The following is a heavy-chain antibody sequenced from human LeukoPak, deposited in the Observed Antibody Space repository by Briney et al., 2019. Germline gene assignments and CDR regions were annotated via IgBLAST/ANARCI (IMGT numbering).Heavy chain of an antibody. V-gene: IGHV3-23*01. CDR3: AKVPNSGNYYYFDY. CDR2: ISGSGTNT. CDR1: GFTFSTYA. D-gene: IGHD1-26*01. Sequence: GPSLRLSCAASGFTFSTYAMSWVRQAPGKGLEWVSAISGSGTNTYYADSVKGRFTISRDNSKNTLYLQMNSLRAEDTAVYFCAKVPNSGNYYYFDYWGQGTPVTVSS. J-gene: IGHJ4*02.